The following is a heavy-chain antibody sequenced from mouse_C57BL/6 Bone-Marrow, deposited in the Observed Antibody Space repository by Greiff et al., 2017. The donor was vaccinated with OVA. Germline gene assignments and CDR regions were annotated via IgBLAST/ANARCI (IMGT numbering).Heavy chain of an antibody. D-gene: IGHD3-3*01. CDR1: GYTFTSYW. V-gene: IGHV1-64*01. CDR3: ARGGPRFAY. Sequence: QVQLQQPGAELVKPGASVTLSCTASGYTFTSYWMHWVQQRPGQGLEWIGMIHPNSGSTYYTEKIKSKATLTVDTSSSTAYMQLSSLTSEDSAVYYCARGGPRFAYWGQGTLVTVSA. CDR2: IHPNSGST. J-gene: IGHJ3*01.